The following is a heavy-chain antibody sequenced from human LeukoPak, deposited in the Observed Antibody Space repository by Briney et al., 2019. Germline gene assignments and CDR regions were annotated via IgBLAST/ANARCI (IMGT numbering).Heavy chain of an antibody. D-gene: IGHD1-26*01. J-gene: IGHJ4*02. CDR1: GGSLSSVGHY. CDR3: ARNIPEYCQGGSCHGYYFDF. Sequence: SETLSLTCTVSGGSLSSVGHYWSWIRQLPGKGLEWIGYIYHTGSKSYSPPLKSRVTISLDTSENQFSLNLTSVTAADTAVYYCARNIPEYCQGGSCHGYYFDFWGQGIMVTVSS. CDR2: IYHTGSK. V-gene: IGHV4-31*03.